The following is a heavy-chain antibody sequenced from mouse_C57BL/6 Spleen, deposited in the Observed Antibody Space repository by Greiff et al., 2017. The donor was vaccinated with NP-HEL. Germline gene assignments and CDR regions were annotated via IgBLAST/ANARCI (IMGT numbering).Heavy chain of an antibody. V-gene: IGHV1-55*01. D-gene: IGHD1-1*01. CDR1: GYTFTSYW. J-gene: IGHJ1*03. Sequence: QVQLQQPGAELVKPGASVKLSCKASGYTFTSYWITWVKQRPGQGLEWIGDIYPGSGSTNYNEKFKSKATLTVDTSSSTAYMQLSSLTSEDSAVYYCARVSTVVALPPWYCGVWGTGTTVTVAS. CDR2: IYPGSGST. CDR3: ARVSTVVALPPWYCGV.